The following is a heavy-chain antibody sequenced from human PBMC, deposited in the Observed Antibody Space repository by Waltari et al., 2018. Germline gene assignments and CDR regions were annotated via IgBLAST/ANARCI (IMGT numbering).Heavy chain of an antibody. D-gene: IGHD5-12*01. CDR3: ARHWKKSGYRFDP. J-gene: IGHJ5*02. V-gene: IGHV4-39*01. CDR1: RGSIRSSSYY. Sequence: QLQLQESGPGLAKPSETLSLTCTVSRGSIRSSSYYWRWNRQSPGKGLEWIGNIYYSGSTDYGGSTYYNPTLKSRVSISGDTSKNQFSLKLSSVTAADTAVYYCARHWKKSGYRFDPWGQGTLVTVSS. CDR2: IYYSGSTDYGGST.